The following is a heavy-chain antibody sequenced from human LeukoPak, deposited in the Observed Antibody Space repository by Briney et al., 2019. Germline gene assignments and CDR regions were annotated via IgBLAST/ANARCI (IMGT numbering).Heavy chain of an antibody. D-gene: IGHD6-13*01. Sequence: ASVKVSCKASGYTFTSYYMHWVRQAPGQGLEWMGMINPSGGSTSYAQKFQGRVTMTRDMSTSTVYMELSSLRSEDTAVYYCARGPSIAAGYYYYYYMDVWGKGTTVTVSS. CDR2: INPSGGST. V-gene: IGHV1-46*01. CDR1: GYTFTSYY. CDR3: ARGPSIAAGYYYYYYMDV. J-gene: IGHJ6*03.